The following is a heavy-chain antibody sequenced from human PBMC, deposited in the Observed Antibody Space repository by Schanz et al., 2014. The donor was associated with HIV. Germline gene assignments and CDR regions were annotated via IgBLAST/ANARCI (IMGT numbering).Heavy chain of an antibody. Sequence: QVQLVQSGAEVKKPGASVKVSCKASGDTFSSYGISWVRQAPGQGLEWMGGINPSGAGTTYARKLQGRVTMTRDTSTSTVYMHLSSLRSDDTAVYFCARDFNIGDQYYFDHWGQGTLVTVSS. CDR2: INPSGAGT. CDR1: GDTFSSYG. J-gene: IGHJ4*02. V-gene: IGHV1-46*04. D-gene: IGHD2-21*02. CDR3: ARDFNIGDQYYFDH.